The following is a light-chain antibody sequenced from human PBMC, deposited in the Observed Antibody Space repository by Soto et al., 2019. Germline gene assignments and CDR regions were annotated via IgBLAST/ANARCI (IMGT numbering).Light chain of an antibody. Sequence: EIVMTQSPATLSASPGERATLSCRASQSVSSNLAWYQRKPGQAPRLLIYGASTRATGSPARFSGSGSGTEFTLTISSLQSEDFAVYYCQQYNNWPRTFGQGTKV. J-gene: IGKJ1*01. CDR3: QQYNNWPRT. CDR1: QSVSSN. V-gene: IGKV3-15*01. CDR2: GAS.